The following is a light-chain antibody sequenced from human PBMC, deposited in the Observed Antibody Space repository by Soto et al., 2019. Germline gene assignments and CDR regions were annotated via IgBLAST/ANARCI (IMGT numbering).Light chain of an antibody. Sequence: QSALTQPRSVSGSPGQSVTISCTGTSADVGGYDFVSWYHQLPGKAPKLMIYDVTKRPSGVPDRFSGSKSGNTASLTISGLQAEDEADYYCPSFAGSHVAFGGGTKVTVL. V-gene: IGLV2-11*01. CDR2: DVT. J-gene: IGLJ2*01. CDR3: PSFAGSHVA. CDR1: SADVGGYDF.